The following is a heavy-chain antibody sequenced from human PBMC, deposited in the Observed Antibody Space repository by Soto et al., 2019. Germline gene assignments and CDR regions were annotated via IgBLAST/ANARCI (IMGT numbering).Heavy chain of an antibody. CDR1: DDSFSDYY. CDR2: IHHSGNT. Sequence: SETLSLTCGVYDDSFSDYYWSWIRQPPGKGLEWIGEIHHSGNTNYNPSLKSRVTISVDMSKNRLSLNLRSVTAADTAVYYCARTRSAYSSSWYAPSRSVGYFDYWGQGTLVTVSS. D-gene: IGHD6-13*01. CDR3: ARTRSAYSSSWYAPSRSVGYFDY. J-gene: IGHJ4*02. V-gene: IGHV4-34*01.